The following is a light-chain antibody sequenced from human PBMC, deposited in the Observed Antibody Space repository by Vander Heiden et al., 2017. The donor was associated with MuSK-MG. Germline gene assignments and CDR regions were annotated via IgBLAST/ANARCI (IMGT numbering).Light chain of an antibody. J-gene: IGKJ1*01. CDR1: QGISNY. CDR3: REKRHATGT. CDR2: AAS. V-gene: IGKV1-27*01. Sequence: SVGDRVTIACRATQGISNYLDWYQQKPGKVPKLLIYAASTLQSGVPSRFSVCLTGTAAYVIIHSLEFRRVLFRSKREKRHATGTFGGGTKVEIK.